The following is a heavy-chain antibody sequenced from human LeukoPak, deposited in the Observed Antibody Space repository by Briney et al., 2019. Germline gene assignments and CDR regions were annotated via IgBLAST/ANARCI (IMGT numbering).Heavy chain of an antibody. Sequence: GGSLRLSCAASGFSFTSYWMSWVRQAPGKGLEWVANINQDGSEKYYVDSVKGRFTISRGESKNTLYLQMNSLRAEDTAVYYCAKTGGSSWSQFDYWGQGTLVTVSS. V-gene: IGHV3-7*03. CDR2: INQDGSEK. CDR3: AKTGGSSWSQFDY. CDR1: GFSFTSYW. D-gene: IGHD6-13*01. J-gene: IGHJ4*02.